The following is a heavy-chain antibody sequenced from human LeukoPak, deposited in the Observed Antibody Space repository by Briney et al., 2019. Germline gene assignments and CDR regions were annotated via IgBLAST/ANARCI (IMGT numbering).Heavy chain of an antibody. CDR3: AKDQDYYDSSGSFGY. CDR2: ISYDGSNK. V-gene: IGHV3-30*18. CDR1: GFTFSSYG. Sequence: GGSLRPSCAASGFTFSSYGMHWVRQAPGKGLEWVAVISYDGSNKYYADSVKGRFTISRDNSKNTLYLQMNSLRAEDTAVYYCAKDQDYYDSSGSFGYWGQGTLVTVSS. D-gene: IGHD3-22*01. J-gene: IGHJ4*02.